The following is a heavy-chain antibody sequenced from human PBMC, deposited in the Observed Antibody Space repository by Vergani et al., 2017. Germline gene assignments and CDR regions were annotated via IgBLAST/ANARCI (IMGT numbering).Heavy chain of an antibody. CDR1: GFTFSSYG. CDR2: IWYDGSNK. J-gene: IGHJ6*02. Sequence: VQLVESGGGVVQPGRSLRLSCAASGFTFSSYGMHWVRQAPGKGLEWVAVIWYDGSNKYYADSVKGRFTISRDNSKNTLYLQMNSLRAEDTAVYYCARGLVTWGAYYYGMDVWGQGTTVTVS. CDR3: ARGLVTWGAYYYGMDV. D-gene: IGHD3-16*01. V-gene: IGHV3-33*01.